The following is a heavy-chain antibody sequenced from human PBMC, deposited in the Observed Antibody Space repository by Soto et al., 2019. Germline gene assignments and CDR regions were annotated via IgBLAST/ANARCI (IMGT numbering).Heavy chain of an antibody. CDR2: LSATGGST. CDR3: VRWNGFGDR. V-gene: IGHV3-23*01. Sequence: SGGSLRLSCVASGFTFSSYAMSWVRQAPGKGLGWVSSLSATGGSTYYADSVKGRFSISRDDPKNTAYLQMNSLGAEDTAVYYCVRWNGFGDRWGQGTLVTVSS. J-gene: IGHJ5*02. CDR1: GFTFSSYA. D-gene: IGHD1-1*01.